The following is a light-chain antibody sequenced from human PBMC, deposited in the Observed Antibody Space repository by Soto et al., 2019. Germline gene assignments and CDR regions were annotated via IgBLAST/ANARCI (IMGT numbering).Light chain of an antibody. CDR2: GAS. CDR1: QSVSNT. J-gene: IGKJ4*01. Sequence: EIVMTQSPATLSVSPGERATLSCRASQSVSNTLAWYQQKPGQAPRLLIYGASSRATGIPDRFSGSGSGTDFTLTISRLEPEDFAVYYCQQYGSSPLTFGGGTKVEIK. V-gene: IGKV3-20*01. CDR3: QQYGSSPLT.